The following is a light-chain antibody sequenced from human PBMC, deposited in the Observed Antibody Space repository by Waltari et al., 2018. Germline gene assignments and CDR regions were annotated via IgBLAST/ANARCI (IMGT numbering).Light chain of an antibody. J-gene: IGKJ3*01. CDR2: STS. CDR1: QTITTY. Sequence: DIQMTQSPSSLSASVGDRVTIPCRASQTITTYLNWYQQKPGKAPTLLIYSTSTVQSGGPSRFSGSGSGTDFTLTITTLQPEDSATYYCQQSYNTPFTFGPGTKVRIK. CDR3: QQSYNTPFT. V-gene: IGKV1-39*01.